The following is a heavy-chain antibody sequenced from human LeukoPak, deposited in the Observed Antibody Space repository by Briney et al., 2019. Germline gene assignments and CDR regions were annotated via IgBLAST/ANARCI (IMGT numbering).Heavy chain of an antibody. CDR2: ISYDGSNK. J-gene: IGHJ5*02. V-gene: IGHV3-30*04. CDR3: ARAGGYCSGGSCYRGYSWFDP. D-gene: IGHD2-15*01. Sequence: GTSLRLSCAASGFTFNSYPLHWVRQAPGKGLEWVAVISYDGSNKYYADSVKGRFTISRDNSKNTLYLQMNSLRVEDTAVYYCARAGGYCSGGSCYRGYSWFDPWGQGTLVTVSS. CDR1: GFTFNSYP.